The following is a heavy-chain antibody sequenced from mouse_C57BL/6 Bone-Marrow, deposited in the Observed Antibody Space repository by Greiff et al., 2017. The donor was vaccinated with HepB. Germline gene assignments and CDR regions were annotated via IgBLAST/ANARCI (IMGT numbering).Heavy chain of an antibody. D-gene: IGHD1-1*01. CDR3: ARPFLTSAWFAY. CDR2: INSDGGST. CDR1: EYEFPSHD. Sequence: EVQGVESGGGLVQPGESLKLSCESNEYEFPSHDMSWVRKTPEKRLELVAAINSDGGSTYYPDTMERRFIISRDNTNKTLYLQMSSLRSEYTALYYCARPFLTSAWFAYWGQGTLVTVSA. V-gene: IGHV5-2*01. J-gene: IGHJ3*01.